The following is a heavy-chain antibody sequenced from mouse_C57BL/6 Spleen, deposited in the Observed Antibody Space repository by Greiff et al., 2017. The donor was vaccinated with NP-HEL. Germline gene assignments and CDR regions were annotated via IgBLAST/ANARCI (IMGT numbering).Heavy chain of an antibody. CDR3: ARLGYDYPFAY. J-gene: IGHJ3*01. Sequence: DVKLVESGPGLVKPSQSLSLTCSVTGYSITSGYYWNWIRQFPGNKLEWMGYISYDGSNNYNPSLKNRISITRDTSKNQFFLKLNSVTTEDTATYYCARLGYDYPFAYWGQGTLVTVSA. D-gene: IGHD2-4*01. CDR1: GYSITSGYY. V-gene: IGHV3-6*01. CDR2: ISYDGSN.